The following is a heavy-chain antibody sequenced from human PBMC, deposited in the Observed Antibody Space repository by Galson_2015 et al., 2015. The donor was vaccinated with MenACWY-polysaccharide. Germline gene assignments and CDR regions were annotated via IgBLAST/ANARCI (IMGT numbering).Heavy chain of an antibody. D-gene: IGHD3-10*01. Sequence: SLRLSCAASGFTFSTYWMHWVRQAPGKGLVWVSRIKSDGSSTNYADSVRGRFTISRDNSKNTLYLQMDSLRAEDTALYYCAKGAANYGSGNYYDYWGQGTQVTVSS. CDR1: GFTFSTYW. CDR2: IKSDGSST. J-gene: IGHJ4*02. CDR3: AKGAANYGSGNYYDY. V-gene: IGHV3-74*01.